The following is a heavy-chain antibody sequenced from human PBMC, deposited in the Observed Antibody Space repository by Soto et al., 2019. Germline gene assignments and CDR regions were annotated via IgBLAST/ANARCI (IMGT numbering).Heavy chain of an antibody. CDR1: GFTFSSYG. D-gene: IGHD3-10*01. CDR2: ISYDGSNK. CDR3: AKAPSAVRGVINYYYGMDV. V-gene: IGHV3-30*18. Sequence: PGGSLRLSCAASGFTFSSYGMHWVRQAPGEGLEWVAVISYDGSNKYYADSVKGRFTISRDNSKNTLYLQMNSLRAEDTAVYYCAKAPSAVRGVINYYYGMDVWGQGTTVTVSS. J-gene: IGHJ6*02.